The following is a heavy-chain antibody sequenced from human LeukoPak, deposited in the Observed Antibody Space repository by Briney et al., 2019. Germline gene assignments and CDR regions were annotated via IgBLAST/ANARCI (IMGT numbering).Heavy chain of an antibody. CDR2: INPSGGST. Sequence: ASVKVSCKASGYTFTSYYMHWVRQAPGQGLEWMGIINPSGGSTSYAQKFQGRVTMTRDTSTSTVYMELSSLRSEDTAVYYCARSMGDYSNYPPTGFDYWGQGTLVTVSS. CDR1: GYTFTSYY. D-gene: IGHD4-11*01. J-gene: IGHJ4*02. CDR3: ARSMGDYSNYPPTGFDY. V-gene: IGHV1-46*01.